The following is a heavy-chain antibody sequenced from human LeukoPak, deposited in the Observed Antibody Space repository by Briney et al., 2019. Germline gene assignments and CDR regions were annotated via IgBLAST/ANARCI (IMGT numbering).Heavy chain of an antibody. CDR3: AKGNCRGTSCYSAY. CDR1: GVTFSIYA. J-gene: IGHJ4*02. CDR2: ISSSGGST. Sequence: GGTLRLSCAVSGVTFSIYAMRGGPHGPGKGLGSVLGISSSGGSTYYADSVKARFTIASENSKNTLYLQINSLRAEETAVYYCAKGNCRGTSCYSAYWGEGSLVTVYS. V-gene: IGHV3-23*01. D-gene: IGHD2-2*02.